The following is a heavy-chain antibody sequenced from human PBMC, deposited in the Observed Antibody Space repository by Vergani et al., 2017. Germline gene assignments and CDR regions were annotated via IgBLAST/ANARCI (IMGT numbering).Heavy chain of an antibody. D-gene: IGHD6-6*01. CDR2: IGPSDSYT. V-gene: IGHV5-10-1*01. CDR3: AGPLRQLDSYYYGMDV. J-gene: IGHJ6*02. CDR1: GYSFTSYW. Sequence: EVQLVQSGAEVKKPGESLRISCKGSGYSFTSYWISWVRQMPGKGLEWMGRIGPSDSYTNYSPSFQGHVTSSADKSISTAYLQWSSLKASDTAMYYCAGPLRQLDSYYYGMDVWGQGTTVTVSS.